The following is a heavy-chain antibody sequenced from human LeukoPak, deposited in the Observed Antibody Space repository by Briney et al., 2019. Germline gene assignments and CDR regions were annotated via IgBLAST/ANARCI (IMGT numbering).Heavy chain of an antibody. Sequence: ASVKVSCKASGYTFTSYGISWVRQAPGQGLEWMEWISAYNGNTNYAQKLQGRVTMTTDTSTSTAYMELRSLRSDDTAVYYCARVSDSSSWYVEVNGMDVWGQGTTVTVSS. V-gene: IGHV1-18*01. CDR3: ARVSDSSSWYVEVNGMDV. CDR2: ISAYNGNT. J-gene: IGHJ6*02. D-gene: IGHD6-13*01. CDR1: GYTFTSYG.